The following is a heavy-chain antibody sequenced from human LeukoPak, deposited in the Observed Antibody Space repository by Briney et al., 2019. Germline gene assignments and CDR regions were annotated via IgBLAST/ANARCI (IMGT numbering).Heavy chain of an antibody. D-gene: IGHD2-21*01. CDR2: IWYGGSNK. Sequence: GGSLRLSCAASGFTFSSYGMHWVRQAPGKGLEWVAVIWYGGSNKYYADSVKGRFTISRDNSKNTLSLQMNSLRAEDTAVYYCAKDAVAYCGGDCYSHLIDYWGQGTLVTVSS. CDR3: AKDAVAYCGGDCYSHLIDY. J-gene: IGHJ4*02. CDR1: GFTFSSYG. V-gene: IGHV3-30*02.